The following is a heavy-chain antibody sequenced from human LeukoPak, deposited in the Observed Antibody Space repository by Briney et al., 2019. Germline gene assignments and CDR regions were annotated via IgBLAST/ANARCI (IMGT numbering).Heavy chain of an antibody. J-gene: IGHJ3*02. CDR1: GYTFTSYG. D-gene: IGHD5-18*01. Sequence: ASVKVSCKASGYTFTSYGISWVRQAPGQGLEWMGWISAYNGNTNYAQKLQGRVTMTTDTSTSTAYMELRSLRSDDTAVYYCASFLVDTVMVRRDDAFDIWGQGTMVTVSS. CDR2: ISAYNGNT. V-gene: IGHV1-18*01. CDR3: ASFLVDTVMVRRDDAFDI.